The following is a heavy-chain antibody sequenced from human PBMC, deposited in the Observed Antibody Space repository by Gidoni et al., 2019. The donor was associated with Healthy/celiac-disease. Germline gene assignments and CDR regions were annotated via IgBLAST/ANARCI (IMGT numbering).Heavy chain of an antibody. J-gene: IGHJ3*02. CDR2: ISYDGSNK. CDR1: GCTFSSYA. CDR3: ARWSGSHDAFDI. D-gene: IGHD1-26*01. Sequence: QVQLVESGGGVVKPGRSLRLSCAASGCTFSSYAMHWVRQAPGKGLEWVAVISYDGSNKYYADSVKGRFTISRDNSTNTLYLQMNSLSAEDTAVYYCARWSGSHDAFDIWGQGTMVTVSS. V-gene: IGHV3-30*04.